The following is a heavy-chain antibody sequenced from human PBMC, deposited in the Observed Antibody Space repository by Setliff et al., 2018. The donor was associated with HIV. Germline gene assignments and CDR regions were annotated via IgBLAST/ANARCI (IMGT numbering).Heavy chain of an antibody. Sequence: GGSLRLSCAASGFTFSNAWMNWVRQAPGKGLEWVANIKQDGSEKYYVDSVKGRFTISRDNAKNSLYLQVNNLRAEDTAVYYCAKTLVVVASPLDFWGQGTLVTVSS. J-gene: IGHJ4*02. V-gene: IGHV3-7*03. D-gene: IGHD2-15*01. CDR3: AKTLVVVASPLDF. CDR1: GFTFSNAW. CDR2: IKQDGSEK.